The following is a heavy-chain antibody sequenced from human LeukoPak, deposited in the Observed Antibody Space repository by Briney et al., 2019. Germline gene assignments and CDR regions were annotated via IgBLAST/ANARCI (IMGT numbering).Heavy chain of an antibody. V-gene: IGHV1-2*06. Sequence: ASVKVSCKASGYTFISYHMHWVRQAPGQGLEWMGRINPNSGGTNYAQTFQGRVTMTRDTSITTAYLEVSSLRSDDTAVYYCARGEYSSSWDHYYFDYWGQGTLVTVSS. CDR2: INPNSGGT. J-gene: IGHJ4*02. CDR3: ARGEYSSSWDHYYFDY. CDR1: GYTFISYH. D-gene: IGHD6-13*01.